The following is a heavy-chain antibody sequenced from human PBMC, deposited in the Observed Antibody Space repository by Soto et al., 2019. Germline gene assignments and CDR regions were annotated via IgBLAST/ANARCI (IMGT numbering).Heavy chain of an antibody. Sequence: EASVKVSCKASGYTFTSYGISWVRQAPGQGLEWMGWISAYNGNTNYAQKLQGRVTMTTDTSTSTAYMELRSLRSDDTAVYYCARDLGYSNYGSWFDPWGQGTLVTVSS. V-gene: IGHV1-18*01. CDR3: ARDLGYSNYGSWFDP. D-gene: IGHD4-4*01. J-gene: IGHJ5*02. CDR2: ISAYNGNT. CDR1: GYTFTSYG.